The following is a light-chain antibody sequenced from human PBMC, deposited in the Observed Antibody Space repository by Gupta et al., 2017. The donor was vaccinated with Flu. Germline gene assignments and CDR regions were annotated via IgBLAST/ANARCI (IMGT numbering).Light chain of an antibody. Sequence: QSAQTQPRSVSGSPGHSVTISCTGTSNDVGGYNRVSWYEQRPGKAPKLILYDVTERPSGVPDRFSGSKSGNTASLTISGLQADDEADYYCSSHAGRVTWVFGTGTTVTVL. CDR2: DVT. CDR3: SSHAGRVTWV. V-gene: IGLV2-11*01. J-gene: IGLJ1*01. CDR1: SNDVGGYNR.